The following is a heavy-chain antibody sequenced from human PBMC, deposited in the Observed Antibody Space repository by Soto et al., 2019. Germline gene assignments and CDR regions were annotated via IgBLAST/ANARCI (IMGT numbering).Heavy chain of an antibody. Sequence: SETLSLTCTVSGGSIKSYYWSWIRQPPGKGLEWIGSIYYSGSSNSGPSLKSRVTMSVDTSKNQFSLKLSAAIAADTAVYYCERYSYRSDYYFDYCGQGNLVTVSS. CDR2: IYYSGSS. J-gene: IGHJ4*02. V-gene: IGHV4-59*01. CDR3: ERYSYRSDYYFDY. D-gene: IGHD3-10*01. CDR1: GGSIKSYY.